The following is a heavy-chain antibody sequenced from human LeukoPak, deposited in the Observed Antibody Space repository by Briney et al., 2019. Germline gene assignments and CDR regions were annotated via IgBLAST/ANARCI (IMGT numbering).Heavy chain of an antibody. CDR1: GYSISSGYY. CDR3: ARDNVVVVAATPGYYYYMDV. CDR2: IYHSGST. J-gene: IGHJ6*03. D-gene: IGHD2-15*01. Sequence: PSETLSLTCTVSGYSISSGYYWGWIRQPPGKGLEWIGSIYHSGSTYYNPSLKSRVTISVDTSKNQFSLKLSSVTAADTAVYYCARDNVVVVAATPGYYYYMDVWGKGTTVTVSS. V-gene: IGHV4-38-2*02.